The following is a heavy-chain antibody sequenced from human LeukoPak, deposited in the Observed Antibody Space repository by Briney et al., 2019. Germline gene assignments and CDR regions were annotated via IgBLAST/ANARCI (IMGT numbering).Heavy chain of an antibody. CDR1: GGSISSYY. J-gene: IGHJ6*03. CDR3: ARVEYSSSSGYYYYYMDV. V-gene: IGHV4-59*01. CDR2: IYYSGST. D-gene: IGHD6-6*01. Sequence: SETLSLTRTVSGGSISSYYWSWIRQPPGKGLEWIGYIYYSGSTNYNPSLKSRVTISVDTSKNQFSLKLSSVTAADTAVYCCARVEYSSSSGYYYYYMDVWGKGTTVTVSS.